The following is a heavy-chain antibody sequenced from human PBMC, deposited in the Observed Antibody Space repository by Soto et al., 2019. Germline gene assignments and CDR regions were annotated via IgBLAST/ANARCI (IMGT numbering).Heavy chain of an antibody. V-gene: IGHV1-8*01. CDR3: AREHSNSWRFDY. CDR2: MNPNSGNT. D-gene: IGHD6-13*01. J-gene: IGHJ4*02. Sequence: QVQPVQSGAEVKKPGASVKVSCKASGYTFTSYDINWVRQATGQGLEWMGWMNPNSGNTGYAQKFQGRVTMTRNTSISTAYMELSSLRSADTAVYYCAREHSNSWRFDYGGQGTLVTVSS. CDR1: GYTFTSYD.